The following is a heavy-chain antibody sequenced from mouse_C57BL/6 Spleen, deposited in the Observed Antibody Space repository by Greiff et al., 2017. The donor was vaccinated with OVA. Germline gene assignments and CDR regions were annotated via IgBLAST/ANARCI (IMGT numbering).Heavy chain of an antibody. CDR2: IYPGDGDT. J-gene: IGHJ2*01. D-gene: IGHD1-1*01. V-gene: IGHV1-80*01. Sequence: VQLQESGAELVKPGASVKISCKASGYAFSSYWMNWVKQRPGKGLEWIGQIYPGDGDTNYNGKFKGKATLTADKSSSTAYMQLCSLTSEDSAVYFCARDYGSSYFFDYWGQGTTLTVSS. CDR1: GYAFSSYW. CDR3: ARDYGSSYFFDY.